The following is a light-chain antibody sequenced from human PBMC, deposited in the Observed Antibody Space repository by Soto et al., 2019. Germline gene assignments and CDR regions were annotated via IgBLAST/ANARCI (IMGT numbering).Light chain of an antibody. CDR1: QSVGSK. J-gene: IGKJ4*01. Sequence: EIVMTQSPATLSVSPGERATLSCGASQSVGSKLAWYQQKPGQAPRLLIYGASTMSTGIQARFSGSGSGTEFTLTISSLQSEDFAVYHCQQYNNWPPLTFGGGTKVEI. V-gene: IGKV3-15*01. CDR3: QQYNNWPPLT. CDR2: GAS.